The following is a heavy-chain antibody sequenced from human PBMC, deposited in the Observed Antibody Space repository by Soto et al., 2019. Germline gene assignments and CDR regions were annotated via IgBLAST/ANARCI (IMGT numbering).Heavy chain of an antibody. CDR3: ARGTTGTIYYYYGMDV. V-gene: IGHV3-53*01. J-gene: IGHJ6*02. Sequence: PGGSLRLSCAASGFTVSSNYMSWVRQAPGKGLEWVSVIYSGGSTYYADSVKGRFTISRDNSKNTLYLQMNSLRAEDTAVYYCARGTTGTIYYYYGMDVWGQGTTVTVSS. D-gene: IGHD1-1*01. CDR2: IYSGGST. CDR1: GFTVSSNY.